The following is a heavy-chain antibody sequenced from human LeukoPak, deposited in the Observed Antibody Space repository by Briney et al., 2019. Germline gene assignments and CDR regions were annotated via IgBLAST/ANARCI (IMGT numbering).Heavy chain of an antibody. CDR2: ISSSSSYI. CDR3: VAPRSGRYWAFDAFDI. Sequence: GGSLRLSCAASGFTFSSYSMNWVRQAPGKGLEWVSSISSSSSYIYYADSVKGRFTISRDNDKNSLYLQMNSLRAEDTAVYYCVAPRSGRYWAFDAFDIWGQGTMVTVSS. D-gene: IGHD1-26*01. CDR1: GFTFSSYS. J-gene: IGHJ3*02. V-gene: IGHV3-21*01.